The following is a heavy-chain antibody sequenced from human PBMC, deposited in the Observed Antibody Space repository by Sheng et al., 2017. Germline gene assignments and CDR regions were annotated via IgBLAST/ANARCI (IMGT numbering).Heavy chain of an antibody. CDR2: MNPNSGTT. CDR3: TRGQGTSGWFDP. V-gene: IGHV1-8*03. CDR1: GYTFTNFD. J-gene: IGHJ5*02. Sequence: QVQLVQSGAEVKKPGASVKVSCKASGYTFTNFDINWVRQATGQGLEWMGWMNPNSGTTGFAQKFQGRITITRNTSLSSVFMELSSLRSEDTAVYYCTRGQGTSGWFDPWGRGNPGHRLR.